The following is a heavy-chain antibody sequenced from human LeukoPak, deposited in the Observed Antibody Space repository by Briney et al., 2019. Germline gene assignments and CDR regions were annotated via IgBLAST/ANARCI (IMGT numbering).Heavy chain of an antibody. D-gene: IGHD5-18*01. Sequence: GESLKISCKDSGYSFTSYWIGWVRQIPGKGLEWIGNIYPGDSDTRNSPPFQGQVTISADKSINTAYLQWSSLKAPDTAIYYCARRGEAMAPFDYWGQGTLVTVSS. V-gene: IGHV5-51*01. J-gene: IGHJ4*02. CDR1: GYSFTSYW. CDR3: ARRGEAMAPFDY. CDR2: IYPGDSDT.